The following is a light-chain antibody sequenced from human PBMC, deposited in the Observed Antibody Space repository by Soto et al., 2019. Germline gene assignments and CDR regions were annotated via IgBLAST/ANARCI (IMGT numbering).Light chain of an antibody. J-gene: IGLJ3*02. V-gene: IGLV1-40*01. CDR1: SSNIGAGYD. Sequence: QSVLTQPPSVSGAPGQRVTISCTGSSSNIGAGYDVHWYQQLPGPAPKLLIYGNSNRPSGVPDRLSGSKSGTSASLAITGLQAEDEADYYCQSYDSSLSGWVFGGGTKVTVL. CDR3: QSYDSSLSGWV. CDR2: GNS.